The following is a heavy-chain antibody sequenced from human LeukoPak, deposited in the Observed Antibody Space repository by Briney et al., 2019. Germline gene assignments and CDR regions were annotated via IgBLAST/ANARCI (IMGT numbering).Heavy chain of an antibody. D-gene: IGHD3-16*01. CDR3: ARDLAREGAFDI. CDR1: GGSISSYY. J-gene: IGHJ3*02. Sequence: SETLSLTCTVSGGSISSYYWSWIRQPPGKGLEWIGYIYYSGSTNYNPSLKSRVTISVDTSKNQFSLKLSSVTAADTAVYYCARDLAREGAFDIWGQGTMVTVSS. CDR2: IYYSGST. V-gene: IGHV4-59*01.